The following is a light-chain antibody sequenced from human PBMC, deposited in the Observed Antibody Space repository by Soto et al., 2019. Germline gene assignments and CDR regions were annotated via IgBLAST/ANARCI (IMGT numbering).Light chain of an antibody. J-gene: IGKJ1*01. CDR3: HQYNTYSRT. V-gene: IGKV1-5*03. CDR1: QSISSW. CDR2: KAS. Sequence: DIQMTQSPSTLSASVGDRVTITCRASQSISSWLAWYQQKPGKAPKLLIYKASSLESGVPSRFSGSGSGTEFTLTISSLQPDDFATYYCHQYNTYSRTFGPGTKVEIK.